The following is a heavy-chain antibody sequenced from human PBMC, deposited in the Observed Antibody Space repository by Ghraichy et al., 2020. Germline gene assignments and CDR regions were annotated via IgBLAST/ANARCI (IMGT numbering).Heavy chain of an antibody. CDR3: ARADSSGYYPSFGY. CDR1: GYTFTSYG. Sequence: ASVKVSCKASGYTFTSYGISWVRQAPGQGLEWMGWISAYNGNTNYAQKLQGRVTMTTDTSTSTAYMELRSLRSDDTAVYYCARADSSGYYPSFGYWGQGTLVTVSS. CDR2: ISAYNGNT. V-gene: IGHV1-18*04. J-gene: IGHJ4*02. D-gene: IGHD3-22*01.